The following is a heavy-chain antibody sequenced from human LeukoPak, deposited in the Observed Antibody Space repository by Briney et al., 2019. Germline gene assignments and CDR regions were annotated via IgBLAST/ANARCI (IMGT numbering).Heavy chain of an antibody. CDR2: NYYRGST. D-gene: IGHD3-10*01. CDR3: ARGGRITMVRGVCWFDP. V-gene: IGHV4-39*07. J-gene: IGHJ5*02. CDR1: GGSNSSSSYY. Sequence: SETLSLTRTVSGGSNSSSSYYWGWIRQPPGKGLEWIGYNYYRGSTYYYPSCKCRVNISVDTSKNQFSLKLSSVTAADTAVYYCARGGRITMVRGVCWFDPWGQGTLVTVSS.